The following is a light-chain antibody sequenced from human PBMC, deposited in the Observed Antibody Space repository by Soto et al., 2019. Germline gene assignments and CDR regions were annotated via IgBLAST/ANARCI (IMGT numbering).Light chain of an antibody. J-gene: IGKJ5*01. CDR2: AAS. CDR1: QGISSY. CDR3: QQHT. Sequence: DIPLTQSPSFLSASVGDRVTITCRASQGISSYLAWYQQKPGKAPKLLIYAASTLESGVPSRFSGSRSGTEFTLTINSLQPEDFATYYCQQHTFGQGTRLEIK. V-gene: IGKV1-9*01.